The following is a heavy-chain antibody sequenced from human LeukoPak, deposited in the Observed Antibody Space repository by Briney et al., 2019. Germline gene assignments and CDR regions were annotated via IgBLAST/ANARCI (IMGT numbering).Heavy chain of an antibody. Sequence: PSETLSLTCTVSGGSISSSSYYWGWIRQPPGKGLEWIGSIYYSGSTYYNPSLKSRVTISVDTSRNQFSLRLSSVTAADTAVYFCSRGTWLGSYHYMDVWGKGATVTVPS. V-gene: IGHV4-39*01. J-gene: IGHJ6*03. CDR1: GGSISSSSYY. CDR3: SRGTWLGSYHYMDV. CDR2: IYYSGST. D-gene: IGHD6-19*01.